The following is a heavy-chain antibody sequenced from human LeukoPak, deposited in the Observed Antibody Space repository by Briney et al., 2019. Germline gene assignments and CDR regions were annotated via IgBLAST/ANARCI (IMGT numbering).Heavy chain of an antibody. J-gene: IGHJ4*02. CDR2: INPNSGGT. D-gene: IGHD3-22*01. CDR3: AREYLRGIVVITTHFDY. V-gene: IGHV1-2*02. Sequence: ASVKVSCKASGYTFTGYYMHWVRQAPGQGLEWMGWINPNSGGTNHAQKFQGRVTMTRDTSISTAYMELSRLRSDDTAVYYCAREYLRGIVVITTHFDYWGQGTLVTVSS. CDR1: GYTFTGYY.